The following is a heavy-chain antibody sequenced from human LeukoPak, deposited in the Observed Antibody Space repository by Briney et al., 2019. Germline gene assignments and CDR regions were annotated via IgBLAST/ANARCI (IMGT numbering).Heavy chain of an antibody. V-gene: IGHV3-72*01. Sequence: PGGSLRLSCAASGFTFRDRDMHWVRQAPGKGLEWVGRSRNKAKSHTTEYAASVKGRFTISRDNSNNSVWLQMNSLNTEDTAVYYCALWSYYYYGLDVWGQGTTVTVSS. J-gene: IGHJ6*02. CDR3: ALWSYYYYGLDV. D-gene: IGHD5-18*01. CDR2: SRNKAKSHTT. CDR1: GFTFRDRD.